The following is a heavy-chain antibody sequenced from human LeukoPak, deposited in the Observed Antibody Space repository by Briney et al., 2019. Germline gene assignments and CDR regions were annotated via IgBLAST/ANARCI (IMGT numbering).Heavy chain of an antibody. Sequence: PGGSLRLSCAASGFTFSDYDMNWVRQAPGKGLEWVSVIYTGGNTYYADSVKGRFTISRDNSKNTLYLQMHSLRAEDTAVYYCASPSSGQSFDIWGQGTMVTVSS. CDR2: IYTGGNT. J-gene: IGHJ3*02. V-gene: IGHV3-53*01. D-gene: IGHD6-19*01. CDR3: ASPSSGQSFDI. CDR1: GFTFSDYD.